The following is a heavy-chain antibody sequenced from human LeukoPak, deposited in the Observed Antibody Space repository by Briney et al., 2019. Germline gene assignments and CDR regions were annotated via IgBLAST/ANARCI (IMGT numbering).Heavy chain of an antibody. CDR3: ARGHRYCSSTSCLLGRDY. D-gene: IGHD2-2*01. Sequence: SETLSLTCAVYGGSFSGYYWSWIRQPPGKGLEWIGEINHSGSTNYNPSLTSQVTISVDTSKNQFSLKLSSVTAADTAVYYCARGHRYCSSTSCLLGRDYWGQGTLVTVSS. CDR2: INHSGST. J-gene: IGHJ4*02. CDR1: GGSFSGYY. V-gene: IGHV4-34*01.